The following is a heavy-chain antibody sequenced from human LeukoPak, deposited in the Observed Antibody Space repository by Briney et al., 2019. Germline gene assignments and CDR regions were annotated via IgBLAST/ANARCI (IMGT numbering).Heavy chain of an antibody. V-gene: IGHV3-66*01. J-gene: IGHJ6*02. D-gene: IGHD6-6*01. CDR3: ARDTSSFGLEV. Sequence: PGGSLRLACAVSGFTVSSHHMRCVRQAPGKGLEWVSVIYSGGSTYYADSVKGRFTISRDNAKNTLYLQMNGLRAEDTAVYYCARDTSSFGLEVGGQGTTVTVSS. CDR1: GFTVSSHH. CDR2: IYSGGST.